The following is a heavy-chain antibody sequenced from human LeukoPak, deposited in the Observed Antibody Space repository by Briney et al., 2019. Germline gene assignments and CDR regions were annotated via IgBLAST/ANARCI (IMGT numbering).Heavy chain of an antibody. CDR1: GGSFSGYY. Sequence: SETLSLTCAVYGGSFSGYYWSWIRQPPGRGLEWIGEINHSGSTNYNPSLKSRVTISVDTSKNQFSLKLSSVTAADTAVYYCARGKRIAVAGTFDYWGQGTLVTVSS. V-gene: IGHV4-34*01. CDR3: ARGKRIAVAGTFDY. J-gene: IGHJ4*02. CDR2: INHSGST. D-gene: IGHD6-19*01.